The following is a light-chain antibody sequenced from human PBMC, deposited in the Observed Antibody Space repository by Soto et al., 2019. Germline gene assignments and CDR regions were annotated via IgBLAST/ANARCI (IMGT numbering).Light chain of an antibody. Sequence: DVQMTQSPSSLSASVGDTVTMSCRSSRSISPSVSWYKQKPGKSPPLLIYGASARQTGVPYKFSASGSGTDFTLTISGLQREDLATYYCQQTSSLPRTFGQGTTVDLK. CDR3: QQTSSLPRT. J-gene: IGKJ1*01. V-gene: IGKV1-39*01. CDR1: RSISPS. CDR2: GAS.